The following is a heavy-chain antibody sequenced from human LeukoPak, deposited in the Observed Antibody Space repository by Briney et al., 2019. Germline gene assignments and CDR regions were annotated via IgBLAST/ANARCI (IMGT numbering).Heavy chain of an antibody. J-gene: IGHJ4*02. CDR1: GGSISSSSYY. Sequence: PSETLSLTCTVSGGSISSSSYYWGWIRQPPGRGLEWIGSIYYSGSTYYNPSLKGRVTISVDTSKNQFSLKLSSVTAADTAVYYCARHKGGYSYGHYGETRPFDYWGQGTLVTVSS. D-gene: IGHD5-18*01. V-gene: IGHV4-39*01. CDR3: ARHKGGYSYGHYGETRPFDY. CDR2: IYYSGST.